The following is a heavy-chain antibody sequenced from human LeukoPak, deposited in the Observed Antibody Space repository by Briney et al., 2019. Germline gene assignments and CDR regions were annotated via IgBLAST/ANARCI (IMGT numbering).Heavy chain of an antibody. V-gene: IGHV3-23*01. J-gene: IGHJ4*02. CDR1: GFAFSSYT. CDR3: AKKTSYCGGDCYPYYFDH. D-gene: IGHD2-21*02. CDR2: ISGSGGST. Sequence: GGSLRLSCAASGFAFSSYTMGWVRQAPGKGLEWVSAISGSGGSTYYADSVRGRFTISRDNSKNTLYVQMNSLRAEDTAVYYCAKKTSYCGGDCYPYYFDHWGQGTLVTVSS.